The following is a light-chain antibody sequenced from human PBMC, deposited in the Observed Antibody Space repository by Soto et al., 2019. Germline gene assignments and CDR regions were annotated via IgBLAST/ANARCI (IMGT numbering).Light chain of an antibody. CDR2: EVN. V-gene: IGLV2-23*02. Sequence: QSALTQPASVSGSPGQSITISCTGTGSDVDYYNYVSWFQQHPGKAPKLIISEVNDRPSGVSSRFSGSKSGNTASLTISGLQAEDEADYYCCSYAGSYVFGTGTKLTVL. J-gene: IGLJ1*01. CDR3: CSYAGSYV. CDR1: GSDVDYYNY.